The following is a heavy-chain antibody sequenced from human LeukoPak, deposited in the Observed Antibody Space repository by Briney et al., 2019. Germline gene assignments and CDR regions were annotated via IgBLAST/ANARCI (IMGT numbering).Heavy chain of an antibody. V-gene: IGHV3-23*01. Sequence: GGSLRLSCAASGFXFSSYAISWVRQAPGKGLEWVSSISPSGGGTYYADSVKGRFTISRDNSKNTLCLQMNSLRAEDTAIYYCTKTYHFDSWGQGTLVTVSS. CDR2: ISPSGGGT. J-gene: IGHJ4*02. CDR3: TKTYHFDS. CDR1: GFXFSSYA.